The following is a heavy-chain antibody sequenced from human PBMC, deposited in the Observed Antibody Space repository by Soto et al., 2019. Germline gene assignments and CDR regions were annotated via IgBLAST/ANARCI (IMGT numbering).Heavy chain of an antibody. D-gene: IGHD5-12*01. CDR3: ARAGRGAYFSGYYVPPYYYGMGV. Sequence: SETLYLTCAFYGGSFSGYYWSWIRQPPGKGLEWIGEINHSGSTNYNPSLKSRVTISVDTSKNQFSLKLSSVTAADTAVYYCARAGRGAYFSGYYVPPYYYGMGVWGQGTTVTVSS. CDR1: GGSFSGYY. V-gene: IGHV4-34*01. CDR2: INHSGST. J-gene: IGHJ6*02.